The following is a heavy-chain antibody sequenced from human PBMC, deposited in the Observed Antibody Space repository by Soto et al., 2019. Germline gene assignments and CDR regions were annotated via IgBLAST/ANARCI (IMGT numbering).Heavy chain of an antibody. CDR2: ISYDGSNK. CDR3: AKDLPIDY. J-gene: IGHJ4*02. Sequence: GGSLRLSCAASGFTFSSYGMHWVRQAPGKGLEWVAVISYDGSNKYYADSVKGRFTISRDNSKNTLYLQMNSLRAEDTAVYYCAKDLPIDYWGQGTLVTVSS. CDR1: GFTFSSYG. V-gene: IGHV3-30*18.